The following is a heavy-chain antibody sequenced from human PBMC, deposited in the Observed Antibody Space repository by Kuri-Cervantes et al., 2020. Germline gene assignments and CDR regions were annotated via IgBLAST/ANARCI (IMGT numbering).Heavy chain of an antibody. CDR1: GGSISSSNW. CDR3: ARPTAGSRYCSGGSCRRYYYYYYGMDV. Sequence: SETLSLTCAVSGGSISSSNWWSWVRQPPGKGLEWIGEIYHSGSTNYNPSLKSRVTISVDKSKNQFSLKLSSVTAADTAVYYCARPTAGSRYCSGGSCRRYYYYYYGMDVWGQGTTVTVSS. D-gene: IGHD2-15*01. V-gene: IGHV4-4*02. CDR2: IYHSGST. J-gene: IGHJ6*02.